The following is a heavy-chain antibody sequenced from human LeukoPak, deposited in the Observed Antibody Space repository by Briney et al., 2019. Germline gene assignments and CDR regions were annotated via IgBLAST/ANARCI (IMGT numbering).Heavy chain of an antibody. D-gene: IGHD3-22*01. CDR1: GGTFSSYA. Sequence: ASVKVSCKASGGTFSSYAISWVRQAPGQGLEWMGGIIPIFGTANYAQKFQGRVTITADKSTSTAYMEMSSLRSEDTAVYYCAKDQTIYYDSSGSLGHWGQGTLVTVSS. J-gene: IGHJ4*02. CDR2: IIPIFGTA. CDR3: AKDQTIYYDSSGSLGH. V-gene: IGHV1-69*06.